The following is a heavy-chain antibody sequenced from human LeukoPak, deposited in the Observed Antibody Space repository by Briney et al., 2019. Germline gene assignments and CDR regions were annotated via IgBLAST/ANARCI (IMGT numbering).Heavy chain of an antibody. D-gene: IGHD3-9*01. CDR1: GFTFSSYW. CDR3: ARGHYDILTGYFYGMDV. J-gene: IGHJ6*02. Sequence: GGSLRLSCAASGFTFSSYWMSWVRQAPGKGLEWVANIKQDGSEKYYVDSVKGRFTISRDNAKNSLYLQMNSLRAEDTAVYYCARGHYDILTGYFYGMDVWGQGTTVTVSS. CDR2: IKQDGSEK. V-gene: IGHV3-7*01.